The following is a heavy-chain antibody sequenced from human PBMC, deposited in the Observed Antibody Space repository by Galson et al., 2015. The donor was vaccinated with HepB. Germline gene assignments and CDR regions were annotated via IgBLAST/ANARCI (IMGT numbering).Heavy chain of an antibody. Sequence: SVKVSCKASRYIFSSYGISWVRQAPGQGLEWMGWISGYNANTNYAQKLQGRVTMTTDTSTNTAYMELRSLRTEDTAVYYCARALFSTAAPDSWGQGTLLTVSS. CDR2: ISGYNANT. CDR1: RYIFSSYG. J-gene: IGHJ5*01. CDR3: ARALFSTAAPDS. D-gene: IGHD3-9*01. V-gene: IGHV1-18*01.